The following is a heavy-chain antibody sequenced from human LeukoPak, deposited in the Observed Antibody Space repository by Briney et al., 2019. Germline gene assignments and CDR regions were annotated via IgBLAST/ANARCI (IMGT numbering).Heavy chain of an antibody. CDR2: IYTSGST. J-gene: IGHJ4*02. CDR3: ARVRGFALRGYFDY. Sequence: SQTLSLTCTVSGGSINSGTYYWSWIRLPAGKGLEWIGRIYTSGSTYYNPSLKSRVTISVDTSKNQFSLKLSSVTAADTAVYYCARVRGFALRGYFDYWGQGTLVTVSS. CDR1: GGSINSGTYY. D-gene: IGHD3-10*01. V-gene: IGHV4-61*02.